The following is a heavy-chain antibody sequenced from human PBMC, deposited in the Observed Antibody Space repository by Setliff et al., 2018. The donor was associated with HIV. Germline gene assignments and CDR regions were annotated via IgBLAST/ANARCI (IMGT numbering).Heavy chain of an antibody. J-gene: IGHJ4*02. D-gene: IGHD3-10*01. CDR1: GGSFSGYY. CDR2: INHSGST. V-gene: IGHV4-34*01. CDR3: ARVYLAMVLGAGGSYFDS. Sequence: SETLSLTCAVYGGSFSGYYWSWIRQPPGKGLEWIGEINHSGSTNYNPSLKSRVTISIDTSKNQFSLKLSSVTAADTAVYYCARVYLAMVLGAGGSYFDSWGQGTLVTVSS.